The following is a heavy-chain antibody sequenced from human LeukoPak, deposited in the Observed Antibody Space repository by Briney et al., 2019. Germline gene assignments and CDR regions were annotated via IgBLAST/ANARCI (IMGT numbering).Heavy chain of an antibody. J-gene: IGHJ5*02. V-gene: IGHV4-59*01. CDR2: IYYTGTT. Sequence: SETLSLTCTVSGGSISSYYWNWIRQPPGKGLEWIGYIYYTGTTNYNPSLKSRVTISVDTSKNQFSLKLRSVTAADTAVYYCASSGATTVTTWGGSWCDPWGQGTLVTVSS. CDR1: GGSISSYY. D-gene: IGHD4-17*01. CDR3: ASSGATTVTTWGGSWCDP.